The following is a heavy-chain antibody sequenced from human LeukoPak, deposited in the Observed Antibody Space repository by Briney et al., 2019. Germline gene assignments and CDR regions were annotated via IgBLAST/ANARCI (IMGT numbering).Heavy chain of an antibody. D-gene: IGHD4-23*01. V-gene: IGHV3-48*02. CDR1: GFTFSNYN. J-gene: IGHJ4*02. CDR3: ARETVGLDY. CDR2: ISDGSTTI. Sequence: GGSLRLSCAASGFTFSNYNLNWVRQAPGKGGEGGSYISDGSTTIYYAASVRGRFTISRDNAKNSLYLQINSLRDEDTAVYYCARETVGLDYWGQGTLVTVSS.